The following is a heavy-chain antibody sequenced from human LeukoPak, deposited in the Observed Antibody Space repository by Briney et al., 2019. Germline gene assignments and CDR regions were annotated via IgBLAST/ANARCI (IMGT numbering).Heavy chain of an antibody. CDR3: AGDPTRAYYFDY. D-gene: IGHD2-2*01. CDR1: GGTFSSYA. J-gene: IGHJ4*02. V-gene: IGHV1-69*13. Sequence: GASVKVSCKASGGTFSSYAISWVRQAPGQGLEWMGGTIPIFGTANYAQKFQGRVTITADESTSTAYMELSSLRSEDTAVYYCAGDPTRAYYFDYWGQGTLVTVSS. CDR2: TIPIFGTA.